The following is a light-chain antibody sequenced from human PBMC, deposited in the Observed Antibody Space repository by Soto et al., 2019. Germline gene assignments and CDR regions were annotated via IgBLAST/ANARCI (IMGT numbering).Light chain of an antibody. V-gene: IGKV3-20*01. Sequence: EIVLTQSPGTLSLSPGERATLSCRASQSVSSSYLAWYQQKPGQAPRLLIYGASSRATGIPDRFSGSGSGTDFTLTISRLEPEDFAVYYCQQYGSSPGYTFGQGTELETK. CDR2: GAS. J-gene: IGKJ2*01. CDR1: QSVSSSY. CDR3: QQYGSSPGYT.